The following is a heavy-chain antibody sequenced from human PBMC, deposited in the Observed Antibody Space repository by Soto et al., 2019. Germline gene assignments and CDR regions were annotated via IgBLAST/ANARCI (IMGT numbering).Heavy chain of an antibody. CDR3: ARVTHYDFWSGFDY. J-gene: IGHJ4*02. Sequence: QVQLQESGPGLVKPSETLSLTCTVSGGSISSYYWSWIRQPPGKGLEWIGYIYYSGSTNYNPSLKSRVTISVDTSKNQFSLKLSSVTAADTAVYYCARVTHYDFWSGFDYWGQGTLGTVSS. D-gene: IGHD3-3*01. CDR1: GGSISSYY. V-gene: IGHV4-59*01. CDR2: IYYSGST.